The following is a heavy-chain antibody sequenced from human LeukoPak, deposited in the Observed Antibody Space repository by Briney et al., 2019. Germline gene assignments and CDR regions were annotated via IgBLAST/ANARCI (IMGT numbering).Heavy chain of an antibody. V-gene: IGHV4-34*01. CDR1: GGSFSGYY. CDR2: INHSGST. J-gene: IGHJ5*02. CDR3: ARGRPYYDFWSGYVLPSWFDP. Sequence: PSETLSLTCAVYGGSFSGYYWSWIRQPPGRGLEWIGEINHSGSTNYNPSLKSRVTISVDTSKNQFSLKLSSVTAADTAVYYCARGRPYYDFWSGYVLPSWFDPWGQGTLVTVSS. D-gene: IGHD3-3*01.